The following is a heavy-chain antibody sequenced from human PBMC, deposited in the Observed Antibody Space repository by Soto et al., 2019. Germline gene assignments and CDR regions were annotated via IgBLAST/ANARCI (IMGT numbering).Heavy chain of an antibody. Sequence: QVQLVQSGAEVKKPGSSVKVSCKASGGTFSSYAISWVRQAPGQGLEWMGGIIPIFGTANYAQKFQGRVTITADESTSTAYMELSSLRSEDTAVYYCARDRRGYCSGGSCYSLDYWGQGTLVTVSS. CDR1: GGTFSSYA. CDR2: IIPIFGTA. J-gene: IGHJ4*02. D-gene: IGHD2-15*01. V-gene: IGHV1-69*01. CDR3: ARDRRGYCSGGSCYSLDY.